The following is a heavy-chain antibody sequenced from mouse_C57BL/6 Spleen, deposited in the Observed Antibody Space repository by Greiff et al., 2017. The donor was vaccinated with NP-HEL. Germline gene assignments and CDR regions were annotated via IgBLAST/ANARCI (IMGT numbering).Heavy chain of an antibody. CDR1: GYTFTSYW. Sequence: VQLQQPGAELVRPGTSVKLSCKASGYTFTSYWMHWVKQRPGQGLEWIGVIDPSDSYTNYNQKFKGKATLTVDTSSSTAYMQLSSLTSEDSAVYYCARWLLRDFDYWGQGTTLTVSS. J-gene: IGHJ2*01. CDR3: ARWLLRDFDY. D-gene: IGHD2-3*01. V-gene: IGHV1-59*01. CDR2: IDPSDSYT.